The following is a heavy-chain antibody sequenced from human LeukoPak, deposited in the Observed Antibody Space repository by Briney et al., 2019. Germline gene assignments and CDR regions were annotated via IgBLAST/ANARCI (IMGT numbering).Heavy chain of an antibody. J-gene: IGHJ5*02. D-gene: IGHD1-26*01. CDR3: ARDWGGSPLGWFDP. V-gene: IGHV3-53*01. CDR1: EFTVSSNH. CDR2: IYSGGST. Sequence: GGSLRLSCAASEFTVSSNHMSWVRQAPGKGLEWVSAIYSGGSTYYVGSVKGRFTISRDNSKNTLYLQMNSLRAEDTAVYYCARDWGGSPLGWFDPWGQGTLVTVSS.